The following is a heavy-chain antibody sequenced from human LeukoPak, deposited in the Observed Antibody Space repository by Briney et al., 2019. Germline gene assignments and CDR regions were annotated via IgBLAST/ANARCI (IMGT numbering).Heavy chain of an antibody. D-gene: IGHD1-26*01. CDR2: ISTSSTYI. CDR1: EFTLRSYS. CDR3: ARDASGSSIGLIDF. V-gene: IGHV3-21*01. Sequence: PGGSLRLSCAASEFTLRSYSMHWVRQAPGKGLEWVSYISTSSTYIYYADLVGGRFSISRDNAKNSLYLHMNSLKADDTAVYYCARDASGSSIGLIDFWGQGTLVTVSS. J-gene: IGHJ4*02.